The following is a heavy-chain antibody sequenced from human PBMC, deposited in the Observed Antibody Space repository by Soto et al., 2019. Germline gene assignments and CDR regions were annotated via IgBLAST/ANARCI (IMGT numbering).Heavy chain of an antibody. Sequence: ASVKVSCKASGYTFTSYAMHWVRQAPGQRLEWMGWINAGNGNTKYSQKFKGRVTITRDTSASTAYMELSSLRSEDTAVYYCARRQWLVGGYYYGMDVWGQGTTVTVSS. J-gene: IGHJ6*02. CDR2: INAGNGNT. CDR1: GYTFTSYA. CDR3: ARRQWLVGGYYYGMDV. V-gene: IGHV1-3*01. D-gene: IGHD6-19*01.